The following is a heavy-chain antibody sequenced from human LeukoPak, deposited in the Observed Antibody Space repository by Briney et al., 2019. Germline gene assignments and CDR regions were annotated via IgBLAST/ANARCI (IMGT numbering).Heavy chain of an antibody. D-gene: IGHD7-27*01. CDR2: INSGGSGT. CDR1: GFAFSSNC. Sequence: GGSLRLSCAASGFAFSSNCMHWVRQTPGKGLVWVSRINSGGSGTSYADSVEGRFTISRDNAKNTLYLQMNSLRAEDTAVYYCATSLGPLTEYWGQGTLVTVSS. CDR3: ATSLGPLTEY. J-gene: IGHJ4*02. V-gene: IGHV3-74*01.